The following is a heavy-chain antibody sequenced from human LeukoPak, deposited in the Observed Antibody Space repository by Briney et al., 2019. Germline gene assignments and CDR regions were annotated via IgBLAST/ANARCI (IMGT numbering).Heavy chain of an antibody. CDR3: AREIRGFFDY. CDR1: GFILSPYW. D-gene: IGHD3-10*01. CDR2: INSDGSIT. V-gene: IGHV3-74*01. J-gene: IGHJ4*02. Sequence: GGSLRLSCAVSGFILSPYWMYWVRQAPGKGLVWVSRINSDGSITNYADSVKGRFTISRDNAKGALYLQMNSLRAEDTVVYYCAREIRGFFDYWGQGTLVTVSS.